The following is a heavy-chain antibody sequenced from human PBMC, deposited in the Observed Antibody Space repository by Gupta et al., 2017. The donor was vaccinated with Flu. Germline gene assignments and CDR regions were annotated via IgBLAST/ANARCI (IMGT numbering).Heavy chain of an antibody. J-gene: IGHJ6*03. V-gene: IGHV3-30*18. D-gene: IGHD2-2*01. Sequence: QMQLVESGGGVVQCGPSLGHSCAAYGLTFRRYGMHGDLQAPGKGLELVADIASEGSQKYYADSVRGRFTISRDNSKNTLSLERDSLRVEDTAVYYCAKDGPLTASCPYYCYFMYVCGKGPTVTVSS. CDR1: GLTFRRYG. CDR3: AKDGPLTASCPYYCYFMYV. CDR2: IASEGSQK.